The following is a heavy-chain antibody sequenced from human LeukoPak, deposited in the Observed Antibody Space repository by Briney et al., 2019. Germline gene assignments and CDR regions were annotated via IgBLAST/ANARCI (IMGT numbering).Heavy chain of an antibody. CDR2: ISAYNGNT. CDR1: GYTFTSYG. CDR3: ARAYYYDSSGSSTEYFQH. D-gene: IGHD3-22*01. V-gene: IGHV1-18*01. Sequence: ASVKVSCKASGYTFTSYGISWVRQAPGQGLEWMGWISAYNGNTNYAQKLQGRVTMTTDTSTSTACMELRSLRSEDTAVYYCARAYYYDSSGSSTEYFQHWGQGTLVTVSS. J-gene: IGHJ1*01.